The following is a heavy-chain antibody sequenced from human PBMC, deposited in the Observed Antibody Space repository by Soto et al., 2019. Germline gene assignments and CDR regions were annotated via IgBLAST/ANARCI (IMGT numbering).Heavy chain of an antibody. D-gene: IGHD2-2*01. CDR1: GFTFSSYA. J-gene: IGHJ5*02. CDR2: ISGSGGST. V-gene: IGHV3-23*01. Sequence: GGSLRLSCAASGFTFSSYAMSWVRQAPGKGLEWVSAISGSGGSTYYADSVKGRFTISRDNSKNTLYLQMNSLRAEDTAVYYCAKDPVVVPAAMPGASTIFGVDQFTWGQGTLVTVSS. CDR3: AKDPVVVPAAMPGASTIFGVDQFT.